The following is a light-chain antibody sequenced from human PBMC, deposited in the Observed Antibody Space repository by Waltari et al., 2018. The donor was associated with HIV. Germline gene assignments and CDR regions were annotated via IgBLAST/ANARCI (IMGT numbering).Light chain of an antibody. CDR1: QSVGRS. CDR3: QQYIGWPLT. J-gene: IGKJ4*01. CDR2: DAS. Sequence: IVMTQSRASLYVSPGDGTTLSCRASQSVGRSLAWYQQKPGQAPRLLIYDASTRASDIPAGISANGSGTEFALTISSLQSADFAIDFCQQYIGWPLTFGGGTKVQVK. V-gene: IGKV3-15*01.